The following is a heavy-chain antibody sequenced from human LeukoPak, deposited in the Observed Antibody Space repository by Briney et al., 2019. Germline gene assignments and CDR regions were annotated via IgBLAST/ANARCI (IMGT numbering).Heavy chain of an antibody. Sequence: GGSLRLSCAASGFTFSSYSMNWVRQAPGKGLEWVAFIRSDGSETHYADSVKGRFTISRDNSKNTLYLQMNSLRAEDSAVYYCAKGYCSSTTCYDYYYMDVWGKGTTVTVSS. CDR3: AKGYCSSTTCYDYYYMDV. CDR2: IRSDGSET. V-gene: IGHV3-30*02. J-gene: IGHJ6*03. CDR1: GFTFSSYS. D-gene: IGHD2-2*01.